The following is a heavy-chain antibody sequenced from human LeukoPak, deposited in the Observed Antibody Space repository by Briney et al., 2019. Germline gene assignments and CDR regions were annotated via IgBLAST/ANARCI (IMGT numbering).Heavy chain of an antibody. CDR3: TRDRGAYSLYDY. J-gene: IGHJ4*02. CDR2: IRSKAYGETA. Sequence: PGGSLRLSCTVSGFTFGDYAMSWIRQAPGKGLEWVGFIRSKAYGETADYAASVKGRFTISRDDSKAIAYLQMNSLKTEDTAVYHCTRDRGAYSLYDYWGQGTLVTVSS. V-gene: IGHV3-49*03. D-gene: IGHD4-11*01. CDR1: GFTFGDYA.